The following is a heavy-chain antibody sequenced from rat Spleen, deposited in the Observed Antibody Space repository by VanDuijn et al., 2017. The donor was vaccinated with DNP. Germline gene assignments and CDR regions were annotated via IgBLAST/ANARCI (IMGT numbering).Heavy chain of an antibody. CDR1: GFTFSDYY. J-gene: IGHJ2*01. CDR2: ITYDGGNT. V-gene: IGHV5-20*01. D-gene: IGHD1-11*01. Sequence: EVQVVESGGDLVQPGRSLKLSCVASGFTFSDYYMAWVRQAPTKGLEWVAYITYDGGNTYYRDSVKGRFSVSRDNSKSSLYLQMDSLRSVDTATYYCTTDFERGYWGQGVMVTVSS. CDR3: TTDFERGY.